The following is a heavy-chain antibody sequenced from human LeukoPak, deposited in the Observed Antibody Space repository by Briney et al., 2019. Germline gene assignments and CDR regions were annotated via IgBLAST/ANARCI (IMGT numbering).Heavy chain of an antibody. D-gene: IGHD1-1*01. CDR1: GGSISSYY. J-gene: IGHJ3*02. CDR3: ARDATTLTRGAFDI. Sequence: PSETLSLTCTVSGGSISSYYWSWIRQPPGKGLEWIGYIYYSGSTNYNPSLKSRVTISVDTSKNQFSLKLSSVTAADAAVYYCARDATTLTRGAFDIWGQGTMVTASS. V-gene: IGHV4-59*01. CDR2: IYYSGST.